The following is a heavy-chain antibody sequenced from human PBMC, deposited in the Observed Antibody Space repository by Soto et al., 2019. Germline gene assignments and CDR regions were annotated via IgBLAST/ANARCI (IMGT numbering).Heavy chain of an antibody. Sequence: GGSLRLSCXASGFXXXSXXXXXXXQAPGKGLEWVXXXXSSNSSIDHADSVKGRFTISRDNAKNSLYLQMNSLRAEDTAVYYCAREFLDRGGYYYYYYMDVWGKGTTVTVSS. D-gene: IGHD3-3*01. CDR2: XXSSNSSI. V-gene: IGHV3-21*01. J-gene: IGHJ6*03. CDR3: AREFLDRGGYYYYYYMDV. CDR1: GFXXXSXX.